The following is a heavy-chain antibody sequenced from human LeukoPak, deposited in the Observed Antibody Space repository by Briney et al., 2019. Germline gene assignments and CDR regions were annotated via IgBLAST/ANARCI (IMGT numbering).Heavy chain of an antibody. CDR1: GFTVSSNY. D-gene: IGHD3-3*02. CDR2: IYSGGST. J-gene: IGHJ3*02. V-gene: IGHV3-53*05. Sequence: GGSLRLSCAASGFTVSSNYMSWVRQAPGKGLEWVSVIYSGGSTYYADSVRGRFTISRDNSKNTLYLQMNSLRAEDTAVYYCAREISRTGAFDIWGQGTMVTVSS. CDR3: AREISRTGAFDI.